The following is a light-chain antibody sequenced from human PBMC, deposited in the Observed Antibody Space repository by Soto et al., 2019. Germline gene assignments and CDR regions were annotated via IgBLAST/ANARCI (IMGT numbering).Light chain of an antibody. J-gene: IGLJ1*01. CDR2: DVS. CDR3: SSYTSSSTRV. CDR1: SSDVGAYNY. Sequence: QSALTQPASVSGSPGQSITISCTGTSSDVGAYNYVSWYQQHPGKAPKLMLYDVSNRPSGVSNRFSGSKSGNTASLTISGLQAEDEADYYCSSYTSSSTRVFGTGTQLTVL. V-gene: IGLV2-14*01.